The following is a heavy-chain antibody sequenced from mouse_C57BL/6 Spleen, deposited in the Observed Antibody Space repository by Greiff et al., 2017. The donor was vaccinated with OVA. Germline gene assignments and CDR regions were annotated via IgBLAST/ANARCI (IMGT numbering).Heavy chain of an antibody. V-gene: IGHV1-15*01. CDR2: IDPETGGT. D-gene: IGHD1-1*02. CDR3: NRSRVALDY. J-gene: IGHJ2*01. Sequence: QVQLQQSGAELVRPGASVTLSCKASGYTFTDYEMHWVKQTPVHGLEWIGAIDPETGGTAYTQKFKGKAILTADKSSSTAYMEFRSLTSENSAVYYCNRSRVALDYWGQDTTLTVSA. CDR1: GYTFTDYE.